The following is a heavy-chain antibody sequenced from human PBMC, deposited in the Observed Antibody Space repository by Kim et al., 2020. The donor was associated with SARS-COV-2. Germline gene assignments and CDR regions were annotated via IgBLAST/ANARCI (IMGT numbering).Heavy chain of an antibody. D-gene: IGHD3-10*01. V-gene: IGHV4-39*07. CDR1: EGSFSSPSYY. CDR3: VRLPYYYGRLDYYGMDV. Sequence: SETLSLTCTVSEGSFSSPSYYWGWVRQSPGKGLEWLRSSFYTGSTYYNPSLESRVTISVENSKNQLSLKVTSVTAADTAVYYCVRLPYYYGRLDYYGMDVWGQGTTVTVSS. J-gene: IGHJ6*02. CDR2: SFYTGST.